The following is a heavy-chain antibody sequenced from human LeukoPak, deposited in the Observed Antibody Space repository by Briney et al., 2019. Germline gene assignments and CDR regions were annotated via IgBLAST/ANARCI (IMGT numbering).Heavy chain of an antibody. CDR2: IYYSGST. J-gene: IGHJ6*03. Sequence: PSETLSLTCTVSGGSISSSSYYWGWIRQPPGKGLEWIGSIYYSGSTYYNPSLKSRVTISVDTSKNQFSLKLSSVTAADTAVYYCAREVVVVAATDYYYYYYMDVWGKGTTVTVSS. V-gene: IGHV4-39*02. CDR1: GGSISSSSYY. CDR3: AREVVVVAATDYYYYYYMDV. D-gene: IGHD2-15*01.